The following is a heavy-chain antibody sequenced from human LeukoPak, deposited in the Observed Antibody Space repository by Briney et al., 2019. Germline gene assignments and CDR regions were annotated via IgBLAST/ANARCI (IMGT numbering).Heavy chain of an antibody. CDR3: ARGSRVYYNFWSGYLDWFDP. J-gene: IGHJ5*02. D-gene: IGHD3-3*01. Sequence: SQTLSLTCTVSGGSISSGDYYWSWIRQPPGKGLEWIGYIYYSGSTYYNPSLKSRVTISVDTSKNQFSLKLSSVTAADMAVYYCARGSRVYYNFWSGYLDWFDPWGQGTLVTVSS. CDR1: GGSISSGDYY. CDR2: IYYSGST. V-gene: IGHV4-30-4*08.